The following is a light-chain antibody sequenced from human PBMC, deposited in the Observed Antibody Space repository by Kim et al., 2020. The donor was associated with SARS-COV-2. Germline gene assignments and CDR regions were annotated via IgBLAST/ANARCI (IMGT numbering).Light chain of an antibody. CDR1: QGMANY. J-gene: IGKJ1*01. CDR3: QKYDSAPQT. V-gene: IGKV1-27*01. Sequence: ASVGDRVTITCRASQGMANYLAWYQQRPGKVPTLLIYASSVLQSGVPSRFSGSGFGTVFTLTISSLQPEDAATYYCQKYDSAPQTFGQGTKVDIK. CDR2: ASS.